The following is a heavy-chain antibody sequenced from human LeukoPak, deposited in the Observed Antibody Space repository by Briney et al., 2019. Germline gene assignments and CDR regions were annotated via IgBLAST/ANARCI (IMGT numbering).Heavy chain of an antibody. J-gene: IGHJ4*02. CDR1: GGTFSSYA. CDR2: IIPILGIA. CDR3: ARIAVRPYGVDY. D-gene: IGHD4-17*01. V-gene: IGHV1-69*04. Sequence: SVKVSCKASGGTFSSYAISWVRQAPGQGLEWMGRIIPILGIANYAQKLQGRVTITADKSTSTAYMELSSLRSEDTAVYYCARIAVRPYGVDYWGQGTLVTVSS.